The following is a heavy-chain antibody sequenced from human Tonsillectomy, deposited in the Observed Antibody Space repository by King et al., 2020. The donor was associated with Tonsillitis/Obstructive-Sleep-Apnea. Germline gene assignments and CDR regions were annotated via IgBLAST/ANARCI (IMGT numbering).Heavy chain of an antibody. CDR3: ARTAPYGYAWFDP. J-gene: IGHJ5*02. D-gene: IGHD5-18*01. CDR2: IYYSGST. V-gene: IGHV4-59*01. Sequence: HVQLQESGPGLVKPSETLSLICTVSGGSISSYYWSWIRQPPGKGPEWIGYIYYSGSTNYNPSLKSRVTISVDTSKNHFSLKLRSVTAADTAVYYCARTAPYGYAWFDPWGQGTLVTVSS. CDR1: GGSISSYY.